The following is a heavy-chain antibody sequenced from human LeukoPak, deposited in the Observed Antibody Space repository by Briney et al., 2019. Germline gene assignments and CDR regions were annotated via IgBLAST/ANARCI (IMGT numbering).Heavy chain of an antibody. CDR1: GFTFDDYA. V-gene: IGHV3-9*03. J-gene: IGHJ4*02. Sequence: PGRSLGLSCAASGFTFDDYAMHWVRQAPGKGLEWVSGISWNSGSIGYADSVKDRFTISRDNAKNSLYLQMNSLRAEDMALYYCAKDSGSFPSHFDYWGQGTLVTVSS. CDR2: ISWNSGSI. D-gene: IGHD1-26*01. CDR3: AKDSGSFPSHFDY.